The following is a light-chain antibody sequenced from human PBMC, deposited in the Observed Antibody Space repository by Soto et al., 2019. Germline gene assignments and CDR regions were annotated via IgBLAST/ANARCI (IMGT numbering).Light chain of an antibody. CDR2: TAS. V-gene: IGKV1-12*01. CDR1: QAIADY. Sequence: DIQMTQSPSFVSASVGDRVTITCRASQAIADYLAWYQQKPGKAPNLLIYTASSLQSGVPSRFSGSGSGTDFTLTISSLQPEDSATYYCQQANSFPYTFGQGTKVEIK. CDR3: QQANSFPYT. J-gene: IGKJ2*01.